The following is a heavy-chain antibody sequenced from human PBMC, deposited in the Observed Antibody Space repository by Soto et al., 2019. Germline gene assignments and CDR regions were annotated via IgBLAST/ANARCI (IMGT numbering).Heavy chain of an antibody. Sequence: PSETLSLTCAVSGGSISSGGYSWSWIRQPPGKGLEWIGYIYHSGSTYYNPSLKSRVTISVDRSKNQFSLKLSSVTAADTAVYYCARAIERASSGYTLDYWGQGTLVTVSS. CDR3: ARAIERASSGYTLDY. J-gene: IGHJ4*02. CDR1: GGSISSGGYS. CDR2: IYHSGST. D-gene: IGHD5-12*01. V-gene: IGHV4-30-2*01.